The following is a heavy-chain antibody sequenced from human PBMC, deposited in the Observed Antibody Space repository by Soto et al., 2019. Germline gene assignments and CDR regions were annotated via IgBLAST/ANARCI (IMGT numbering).Heavy chain of an antibody. Sequence: GASLKISCTGSGYSFSNIWIGWVRQMPGRGLEWMGIIYPGASDTKYNPSFRRQVTISADKSITTAYLQWNNLRASDTAMYYCATKAVLCTGDCPDGYFDLWGRGTQVTVSS. J-gene: IGHJ2*01. CDR2: IYPGASDT. V-gene: IGHV5-51*01. CDR3: ATKAVLCTGDCPDGYFDL. CDR1: GYSFSNIW. D-gene: IGHD2-8*02.